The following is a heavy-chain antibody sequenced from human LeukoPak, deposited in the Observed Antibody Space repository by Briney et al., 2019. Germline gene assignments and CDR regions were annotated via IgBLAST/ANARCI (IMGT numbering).Heavy chain of an antibody. V-gene: IGHV1-8*03. CDR1: GYTFTSYD. CDR2: MNPNSGNT. Sequence: ASVKVSCKASGYTFTSYDINWVRQATGQGLEWMGWMNPNSGNTGYAQKFQGRVTITTDESTSTAYMELSSLRSEGTAVYYCARDLKDNAVAGTEFDYWGQGTLVTVSS. J-gene: IGHJ4*02. D-gene: IGHD6-19*01. CDR3: ARDLKDNAVAGTEFDY.